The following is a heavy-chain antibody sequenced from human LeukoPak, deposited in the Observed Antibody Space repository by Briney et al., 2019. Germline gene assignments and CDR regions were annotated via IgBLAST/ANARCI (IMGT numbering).Heavy chain of an antibody. D-gene: IGHD2-2*01. CDR2: IYPGDSDT. V-gene: IGHV5-51*01. CDR3: ARHYCSSTSCYSYMDV. J-gene: IGHJ6*03. CDR1: GYSFTSYW. Sequence: GESLKISCKGSGYSFTSYWIGWVRQMPGKGLEWMGIIYPGDSDTRYSPSFQGQVTISADKSISTAYLQWSSLKASDTAMYYCARHYCSSTSCYSYMDVWGKGTTVTVYS.